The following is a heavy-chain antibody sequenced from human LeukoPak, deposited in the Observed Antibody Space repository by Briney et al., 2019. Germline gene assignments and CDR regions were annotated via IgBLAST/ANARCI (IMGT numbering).Heavy chain of an antibody. D-gene: IGHD6-19*01. CDR1: GFTFSSYA. CDR2: ISASGGST. CDR3: AKGGYSSGWSVGF. J-gene: IGHJ4*02. Sequence: GGSLRLSCAASGFTFSSYAMSWVRQAPGKGLEWVSYISASGGSTYYADSVKGRFTISRDNSKNTMYLQMNSLRAEDTAVYYYAKGGYSSGWSVGFWGQGALVTVSS. V-gene: IGHV3-23*01.